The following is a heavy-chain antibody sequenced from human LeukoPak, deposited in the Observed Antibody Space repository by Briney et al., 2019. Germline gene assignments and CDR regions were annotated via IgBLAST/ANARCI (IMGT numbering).Heavy chain of an antibody. CDR2: INPSGGST. V-gene: IGHV1-46*01. D-gene: IGHD6-13*01. CDR1: GYTFTSYG. J-gene: IGHJ4*02. CDR3: ARVLGIAAAGPFDY. Sequence: ASVKVSCKASGYTFTSYGISWVRQAPGQGLEWMGLINPSGGSTSYAQKFQGRVTMTRDTSTSTVYMELSSLRSEDTAVYYCARVLGIAAAGPFDYWGQGTLVTVSS.